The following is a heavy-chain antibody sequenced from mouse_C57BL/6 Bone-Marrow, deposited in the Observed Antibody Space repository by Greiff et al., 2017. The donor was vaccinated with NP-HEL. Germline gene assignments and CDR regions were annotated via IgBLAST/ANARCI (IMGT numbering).Heavy chain of an antibody. J-gene: IGHJ4*01. CDR3: ARWLRYAMDY. Sequence: DVQLVESGGGLVKPGGSLKLSCAASGFTFSDYGMHWVRQAPEKGLEWVAYISSGSSTIYYADTVKGRFTISRDNAKNTLFLQMTSLRSEDTAMYYCARWLRYAMDYWGQGTSVTVSS. V-gene: IGHV5-17*01. CDR2: ISSGSSTI. CDR1: GFTFSDYG. D-gene: IGHD1-2*01.